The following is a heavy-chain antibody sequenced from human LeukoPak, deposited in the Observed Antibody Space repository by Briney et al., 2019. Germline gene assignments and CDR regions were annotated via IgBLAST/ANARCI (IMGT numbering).Heavy chain of an antibody. D-gene: IGHD6-6*01. CDR2: ISYDGSNK. V-gene: IGHV3-30*04. J-gene: IGHJ4*02. Sequence: GRSLRLSCAASGFTFSSYAMHWVRQAPGKGLEWVAVISYDGSNKYYADSVKGRFTISRDNSKNTLYLQMNSLRAEDTAVYYCARGAARIAARPAGWYFDYWGQGTLVTVFS. CDR1: GFTFSSYA. CDR3: ARGAARIAARPAGWYFDY.